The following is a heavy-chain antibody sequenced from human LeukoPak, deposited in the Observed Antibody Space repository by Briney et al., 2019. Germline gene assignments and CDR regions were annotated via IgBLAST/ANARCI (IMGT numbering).Heavy chain of an antibody. CDR1: GFTFSSYA. D-gene: IGHD6-19*01. CDR3: AKPGSGWYNTFDI. CDR2: ISGNGGST. Sequence: GGSLRLSCAASGFTFSSYAMSWVRQAPGKGLEWVSAISGNGGSTYYADSVKGRFTISRDNSKNSLYLQMNGLRAEDTAVYYCAKPGSGWYNTFDIWGQGTMVTVSS. V-gene: IGHV3-23*01. J-gene: IGHJ3*02.